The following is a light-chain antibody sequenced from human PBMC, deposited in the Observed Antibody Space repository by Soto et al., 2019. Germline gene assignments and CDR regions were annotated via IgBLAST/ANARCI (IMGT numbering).Light chain of an antibody. V-gene: IGKV3-20*01. Sequence: EIVLTQSPATMSLSPGERATLSCRASQSVNSDYLGWFRQKPGQAPRLLIYGASTRATGIPDRFSGSGSGTDFTLTISRLEPEDFAVYYCHHYGGSPITFGQGTRLEIK. CDR2: GAS. CDR3: HHYGGSPIT. J-gene: IGKJ5*01. CDR1: QSVNSDY.